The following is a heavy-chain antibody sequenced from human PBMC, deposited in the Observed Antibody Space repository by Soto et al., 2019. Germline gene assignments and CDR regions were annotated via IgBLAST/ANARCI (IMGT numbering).Heavy chain of an antibody. D-gene: IGHD3-22*01. Sequence: PSETLSLTCTVSGRSIDMRSYYCDWIRQPPGKGLEWIGTTYYNGNAYYNPSLKSRVTMSVDTSKNQFSLKLISVTAADTAVYYCARHFVAVVIKGWGYWGQGTLVTVS. V-gene: IGHV4-39*01. J-gene: IGHJ4*02. CDR3: ARHFVAVVIKGWGY. CDR2: TYYNGNA. CDR1: GRSIDMRSYY.